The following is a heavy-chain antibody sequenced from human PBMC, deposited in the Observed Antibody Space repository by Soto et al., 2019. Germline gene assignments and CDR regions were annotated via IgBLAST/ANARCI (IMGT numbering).Heavy chain of an antibody. V-gene: IGHV1-3*01. CDR1: GYTFTSYA. CDR3: AIRMYSTRWYYLDY. J-gene: IGHJ4*02. D-gene: IGHD6-13*01. CDR2: INAGNGNT. Sequence: ASVKVSCKASGYTFTSYAMHWVRQAPGQRLEWMGWINAGNGNTKYSQKFQGRVTITRDTSASTAYMELSSLRSEDTAVYFCAIRMYSTRWYYLDYWGQGTLVTVSS.